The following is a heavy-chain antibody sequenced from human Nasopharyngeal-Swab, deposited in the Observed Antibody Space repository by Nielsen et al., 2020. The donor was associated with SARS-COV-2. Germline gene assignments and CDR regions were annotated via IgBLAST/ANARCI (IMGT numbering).Heavy chain of an antibody. V-gene: IGHV3-53*01. CDR1: GFSVSYNY. Sequence: GALKISCEVSGFSVSYNYMSWVRQAPGKGLEWVAVIYSRGETHYTDSVRGRFTISRDNSKNMVNLQLNSLRAEDTAVYYCARIDFIASRDYWGQGTLVTVSS. CDR3: ARIDFIASRDY. CDR2: IYSRGET. D-gene: IGHD6-13*01. J-gene: IGHJ4*02.